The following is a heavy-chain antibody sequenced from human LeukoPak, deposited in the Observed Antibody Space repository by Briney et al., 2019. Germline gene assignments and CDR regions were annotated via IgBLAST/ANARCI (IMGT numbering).Heavy chain of an antibody. J-gene: IGHJ4*02. V-gene: IGHV3-21*01. CDR1: GFTFTTFT. D-gene: IGHD6-6*01. CDR2: ISTSNTFI. CDR3: ARDHLAPYFASYSSSSGTFDY. Sequence: PGGSLRLSCAASGFTFTTFTMNWVRQAPGKGLEWVSSISTSNTFIYYADSVKGRFTISRDNANNSLYLQMNDLRVEDTAVYYCARDHLAPYFASYSSSSGTFDYWGQGTLVTVSS.